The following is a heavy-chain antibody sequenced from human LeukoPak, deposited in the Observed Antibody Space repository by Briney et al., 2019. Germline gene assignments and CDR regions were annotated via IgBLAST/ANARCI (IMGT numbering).Heavy chain of an antibody. J-gene: IGHJ5*02. V-gene: IGHV1-2*02. D-gene: IGHD3-10*01. CDR1: GYTFTGYY. Sequence: GASVKVSCTASGYTFTGYYIFWVRQAPGQGLEWMGWINPNSGGTNYAQEFQGRVTMTRDTSITTAYMELSTLRSDDTAVYYCALIGDHAWFDPWGQGTLVTVSS. CDR3: ALIGDHAWFDP. CDR2: INPNSGGT.